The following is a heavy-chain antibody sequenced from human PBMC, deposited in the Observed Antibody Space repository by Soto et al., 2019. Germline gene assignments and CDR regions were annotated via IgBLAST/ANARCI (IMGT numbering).Heavy chain of an antibody. CDR2: MYHSGSP. Sequence: QVQLQASGPGLVKPSQTLSLICTVSGGSISTGDFSWSWIRQHPGKGLEWIGDMYHSGSPYYNPSLKRRLTISVDPSKSQCSLRLSSVPAADTAVYYCARTRGNVVGLNLADTYFDPWGQGTLVTVSS. V-gene: IGHV4-31*03. CDR1: GGSISTGDFS. CDR3: ARTRGNVVGLNLADTYFDP. J-gene: IGHJ5*02. D-gene: IGHD2-21*01.